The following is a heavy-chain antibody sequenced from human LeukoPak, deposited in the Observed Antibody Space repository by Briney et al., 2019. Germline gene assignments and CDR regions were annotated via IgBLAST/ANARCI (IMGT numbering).Heavy chain of an antibody. D-gene: IGHD4-17*01. CDR3: ARGMNDYGDYDGG. Sequence: PGRSLRLSCAASGFTFSSYAMHWVRQAPGKGLEWVAVISYDGSNKYYADSVKGRFTISRDNSKNTLYLQMNSLRAEDTAVYYCARGMNDYGDYDGGWGQGTLVTVSS. CDR2: ISYDGSNK. CDR1: GFTFSSYA. J-gene: IGHJ4*02. V-gene: IGHV3-30-3*01.